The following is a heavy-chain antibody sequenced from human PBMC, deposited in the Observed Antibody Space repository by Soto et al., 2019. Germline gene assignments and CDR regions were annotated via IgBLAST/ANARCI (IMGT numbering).Heavy chain of an antibody. V-gene: IGHV3-72*01. Sequence: GGSLRLSCAASGFTFSDHYMDWVRQAPGKGLEWVGRTRNKANSYTTEYAASVKGRFTISRDDSKNSLYLQMNSLKTEDTAVYYCASSSSGWYYFDYWGQGTLVTVSS. D-gene: IGHD6-19*01. CDR3: ASSSSGWYYFDY. CDR1: GFTFSDHY. J-gene: IGHJ4*02. CDR2: TRNKANSYTT.